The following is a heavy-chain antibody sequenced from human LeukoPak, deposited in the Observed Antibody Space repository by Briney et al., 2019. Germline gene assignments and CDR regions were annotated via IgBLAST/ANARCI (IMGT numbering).Heavy chain of an antibody. D-gene: IGHD1-26*01. V-gene: IGHV3-74*01. J-gene: IGHJ3*02. CDR3: ARSGRGGAFDI. CDR1: GFTFSSYS. Sequence: GGSLRLSCAASGFTFSSYSMHWVRQGPGKGLVWVSRIYSDGSRTTYADSVKGRFTISGDNAKNMLYLQMNSLRAEDTAVYYCARSGRGGAFDIWGHGTMVTVSS. CDR2: IYSDGSRT.